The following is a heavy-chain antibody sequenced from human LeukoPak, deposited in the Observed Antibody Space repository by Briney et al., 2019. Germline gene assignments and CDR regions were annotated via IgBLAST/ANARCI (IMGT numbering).Heavy chain of an antibody. CDR2: ISGSGGST. CDR1: GFTYSSYA. CDR3: AKPQRSGYYHDAFDI. D-gene: IGHD3-3*01. J-gene: IGHJ3*02. Sequence: GGSLRLSCAASGFTYSSYAMSWVRQAPGKGLEWVSAISGSGGSTYYADSVKGRFTISRDNSKNTLYLQMNSLRAEDTAVYYCAKPQRSGYYHDAFDIWGQGTMVTVSS. V-gene: IGHV3-23*01.